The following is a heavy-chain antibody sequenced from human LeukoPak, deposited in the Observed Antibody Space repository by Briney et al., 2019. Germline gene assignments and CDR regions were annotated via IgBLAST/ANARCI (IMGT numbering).Heavy chain of an antibody. CDR1: GLTFSRYY. CDR2: INSDGRST. D-gene: IGHD3-22*01. J-gene: IGHJ4*02. Sequence: GGSLRLSRAASGLTFSRYYMHWVRQAPGKGLVWVSRINSDGRSTTYADSVRGRFTVSRDNAKNTLYLQMNSLKVEGTAMYYCARDHAKLVGLSSGYYYWGQGTLVTVSS. CDR3: ARDHAKLVGLSSGYYY. V-gene: IGHV3-74*01.